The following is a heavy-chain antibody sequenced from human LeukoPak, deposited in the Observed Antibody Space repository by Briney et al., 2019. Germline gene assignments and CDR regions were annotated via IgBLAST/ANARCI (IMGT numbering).Heavy chain of an antibody. V-gene: IGHV4-31*03. Sequence: SETLSFTCTVSGGSISSGGYYWSWIRQHPGKGLEWIGYIYYSGSTYYNPSLKSRVTISVDTSKNQFSLKLSSVTAADTAVYYCARDGYNSRFDIWGQGTMVTVSS. CDR1: GGSISSGGYY. CDR2: IYYSGST. CDR3: ARDGYNSRFDI. D-gene: IGHD5-24*01. J-gene: IGHJ3*02.